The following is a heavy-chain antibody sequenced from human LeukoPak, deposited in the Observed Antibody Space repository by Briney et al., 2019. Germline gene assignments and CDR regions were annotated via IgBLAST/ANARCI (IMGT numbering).Heavy chain of an antibody. CDR3: GRVRTTVTTFKYYYYDMDV. CDR1: GASFSDFY. CDR2: INHSGST. Sequence: SETLSLTCAVYGASFSDFYWSWLRQPPGMGLEWIGEINHSGSTNHNPSLKSRLTISVDTSKNQLSLKLSSVTAADTAVYYCGRVRTTVTTFKYYYYDMDVWGQGTTVTVSS. V-gene: IGHV4-34*01. D-gene: IGHD4-17*01. J-gene: IGHJ6*02.